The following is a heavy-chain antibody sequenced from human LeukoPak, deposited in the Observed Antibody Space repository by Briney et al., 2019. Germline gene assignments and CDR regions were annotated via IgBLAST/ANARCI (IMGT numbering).Heavy chain of an antibody. CDR3: ARDMGTAMVPGVFDY. D-gene: IGHD5-18*01. V-gene: IGHV1-69*05. CDR2: IIPIFGTA. J-gene: IGHJ4*02. CDR1: GGTFSSYA. Sequence: ASVKVSCKASGGTFSSYAISWVRQAPGQGLEWMGGIIPIFGTANYAQKFQGRVTITTDESTSTAYMELSSLRSEDTAVYYCARDMGTAMVPGVFDYWGQGTLVTVAS.